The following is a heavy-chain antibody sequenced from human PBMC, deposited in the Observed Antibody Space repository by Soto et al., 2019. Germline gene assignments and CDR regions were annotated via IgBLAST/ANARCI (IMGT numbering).Heavy chain of an antibody. CDR2: IYYSGGT. CDR1: GDSISSSNYY. V-gene: IGHV4-39*02. Sequence: QLQLQESGPGLVKPSETLSLTCSVSGDSISSSNYYWGWIRQPPGKGLEWIGSIYYSGGTYYNPSLTSRVSMSLVMSPPRSSLQLPSLTAADTAVYYCASYELSTAYFPQFLFDYWGQGTLVTVSA. D-gene: IGHD3-9*01. CDR3: ASYELSTAYFPQFLFDY. J-gene: IGHJ4*02.